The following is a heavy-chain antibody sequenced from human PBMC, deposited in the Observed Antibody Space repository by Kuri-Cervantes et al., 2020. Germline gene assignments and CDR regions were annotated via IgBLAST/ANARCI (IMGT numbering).Heavy chain of an antibody. CDR2: IKEDGSER. Sequence: GGSLRLSCTASGFSFSSYWMSWVRQAPGKGLEWVANIKEDGSERYYMDSVRGRFTISKDNTKNSLYLQMNSLRAEDTAVYYCARDGEVVVAAYYFDYWGQGTLVTVSS. V-gene: IGHV3-7*01. CDR1: GFSFSSYW. D-gene: IGHD2-15*01. J-gene: IGHJ4*02. CDR3: ARDGEVVVAAYYFDY.